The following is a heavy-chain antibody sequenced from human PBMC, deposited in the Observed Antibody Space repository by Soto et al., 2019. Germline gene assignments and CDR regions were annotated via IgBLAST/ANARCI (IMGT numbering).Heavy chain of an antibody. J-gene: IGHJ4*02. CDR3: AREKSGSADF. Sequence: QVQLVQSGAEVKKPGASVKVSCKASGYTFTSYDINWVRQATGQGLEWMGWMNPNSGNTGYAQRFQGSVTRPRNTSITTVYMELRRLRSEDTAVYYCAREKSGSADFWGQGTLVTVSS. CDR1: GYTFTSYD. D-gene: IGHD3-3*01. CDR2: MNPNSGNT. V-gene: IGHV1-8*01.